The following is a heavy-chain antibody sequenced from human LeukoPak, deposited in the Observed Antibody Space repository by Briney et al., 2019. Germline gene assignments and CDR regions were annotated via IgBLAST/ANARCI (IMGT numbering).Heavy chain of an antibody. J-gene: IGHJ4*02. CDR2: ISNDGDNK. D-gene: IGHD2-2*02. CDR3: ARAPGYCSSTSCYTPEDY. CDR1: GFTFRSYT. V-gene: IGHV3-30-3*01. Sequence: PGGSLRLSCAASGFTFRSYTMHWIRQAPGKGLEWVAVISNDGDNKYYADSVKGRFTISRDNSKSTLYLQMNSLRAEDTAMYYCARAPGYCSSTSCYTPEDYWGQGTLVTVSS.